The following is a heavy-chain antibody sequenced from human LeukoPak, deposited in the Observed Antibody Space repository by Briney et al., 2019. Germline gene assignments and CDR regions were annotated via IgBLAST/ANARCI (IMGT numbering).Heavy chain of an antibody. V-gene: IGHV1-69*13. Sequence: SVKVSCKASGGTFSSYAISWVRQAPGQGLEWMGGIIPIFGTANYARKFQGRVTITADESTSTAYMELSSLRSEDTAVYYCARSDYGDGPFDYWGQGTLVTVSS. J-gene: IGHJ4*02. CDR1: GGTFSSYA. CDR2: IIPIFGTA. CDR3: ARSDYGDGPFDY. D-gene: IGHD4-17*01.